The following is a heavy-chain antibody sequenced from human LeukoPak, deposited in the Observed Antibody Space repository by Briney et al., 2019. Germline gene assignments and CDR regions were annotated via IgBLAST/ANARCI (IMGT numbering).Heavy chain of an antibody. CDR1: GGSISSSSYY. V-gene: IGHV4-39*07. Sequence: SETLSLTCTVSGGSISSSSYYWGWIRQPPGKGLEWIGSIYYSGSTYYNPSLKSRVTISVDTSKNQFSLKLSSVTAADTAVYYCATVCASGGSCYAGDYWGQGTLVTVSS. J-gene: IGHJ4*02. D-gene: IGHD2-15*01. CDR3: ATVCASGGSCYAGDY. CDR2: IYYSGST.